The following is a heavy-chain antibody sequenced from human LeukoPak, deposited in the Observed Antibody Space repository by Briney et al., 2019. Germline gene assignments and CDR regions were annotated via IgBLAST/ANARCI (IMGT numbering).Heavy chain of an antibody. CDR3: AKELSSGWYYFDY. D-gene: IGHD6-19*01. Sequence: GRSLRLSCAASGFTFSSYGMHWVRQAPGKGLEWVAVIWYDGSNKYYADSVKGRFTISRDNSKNMLYLQMNSLRAEDTAVYYCAKELSSGWYYFDYWGQGTLVTVSS. V-gene: IGHV3-33*06. CDR2: IWYDGSNK. J-gene: IGHJ4*02. CDR1: GFTFSSYG.